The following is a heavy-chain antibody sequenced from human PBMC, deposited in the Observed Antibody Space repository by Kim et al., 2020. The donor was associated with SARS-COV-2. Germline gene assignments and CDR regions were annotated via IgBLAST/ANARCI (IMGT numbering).Heavy chain of an antibody. V-gene: IGHV1-69*13. CDR1: GGTFSSYA. J-gene: IGHJ6*02. D-gene: IGHD6-19*01. CDR3: ARSKEQWLPTGYYYGMDV. CDR2: IIPIFGTA. Sequence: SVKVSCKASGGTFSSYAISWVRQAPGQGLEWMGGIIPIFGTANYAQKFQGRVTITADESTSTAYMELSSLRSEDTAVYYCARSKEQWLPTGYYYGMDVWGQGTTVTVSS.